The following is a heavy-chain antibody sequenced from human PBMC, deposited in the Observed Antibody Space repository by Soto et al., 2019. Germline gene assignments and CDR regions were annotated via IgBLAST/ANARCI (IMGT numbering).Heavy chain of an antibody. CDR2: IYYSGST. D-gene: IGHD3-16*01. Sequence: SETLSLTCTVSGGSISSSSYYWGWIRQPPGKGLEWIGSIYYSGSTYYNPSLKSRVTISVDTSKNQFSLKLSSVTAADTAVYYCARNYGGKDYYYYMDVWGKGTTVTVSS. CDR1: GGSISSSSYY. J-gene: IGHJ6*03. V-gene: IGHV4-39*01. CDR3: ARNYGGKDYYYYMDV.